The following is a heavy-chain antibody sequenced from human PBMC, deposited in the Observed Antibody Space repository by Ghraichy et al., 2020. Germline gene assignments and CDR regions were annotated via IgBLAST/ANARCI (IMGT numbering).Heavy chain of an antibody. J-gene: IGHJ4*02. CDR1: GYTFTGYY. Sequence: ASVKASCKASGYTFTGYYMYWVRQAPGQGLEWMGIIYPSGGSTSYAQKFRDRVTMARDTSTSTVYLDLSSLRSEDTAVYYCASGYYGDQPAAYWGQGTLVTVSS. CDR3: ASGYYGDQPAAY. V-gene: IGHV1-46*01. CDR2: IYPSGGST. D-gene: IGHD4-17*01.